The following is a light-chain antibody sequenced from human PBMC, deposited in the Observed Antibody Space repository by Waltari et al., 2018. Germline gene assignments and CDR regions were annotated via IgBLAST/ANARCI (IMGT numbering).Light chain of an antibody. V-gene: IGLV2-14*02. CDR1: SSDVGSYHL. Sequence: QSALTQPASVSGSPGQSITISCTGTSSDVGSYHLVSWYQQHPGKAPKLMIYEVSNRPSGVVCRFSGSRSGMTASLTISWLLAEDEADYYCISYSSSTTLGVFGGGTKLTVL. J-gene: IGLJ2*01. CDR3: ISYSSSTTLGV. CDR2: EVS.